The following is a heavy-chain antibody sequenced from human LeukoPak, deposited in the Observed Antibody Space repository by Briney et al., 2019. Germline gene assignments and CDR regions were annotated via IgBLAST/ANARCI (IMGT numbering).Heavy chain of an antibody. V-gene: IGHV4-59*12. D-gene: IGHD3-22*01. CDR3: ARRRSYYYDSSGYGS. CDR1: GGSISSYY. Sequence: SETLSLTCTVSGGSISSYYWSWIRQPPGKGLEWIGYIYYSGSTNYNPSLKSRVTISVDTSKNQFSLKLSSVTAADTAVYYCARRRSYYYDSSGYGSWGQGTLVTVSS. J-gene: IGHJ5*02. CDR2: IYYSGST.